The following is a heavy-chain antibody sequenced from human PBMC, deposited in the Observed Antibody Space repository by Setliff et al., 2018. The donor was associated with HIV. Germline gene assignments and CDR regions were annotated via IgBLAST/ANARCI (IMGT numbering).Heavy chain of an antibody. CDR2: INTSGST. CDR1: GGSFSGYY. J-gene: IGHJ4*02. V-gene: IGHV4-4*07. Sequence: SETLSLTCAVYGGSFSGYYWSWIRQPAGKGLEWIGRINTSGSTNYNPSLKSRVSISVDTSKNRFSLKLSSVTAADTAVYYCARETYDYVWGTYRYRPRHFDYWGQGTLVTVSS. CDR3: ARETYDYVWGTYRYRPRHFDY. D-gene: IGHD3-16*02.